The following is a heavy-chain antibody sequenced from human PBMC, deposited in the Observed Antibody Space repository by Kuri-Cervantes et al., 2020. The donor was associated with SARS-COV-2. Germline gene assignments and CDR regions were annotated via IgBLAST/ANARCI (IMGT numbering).Heavy chain of an antibody. CDR2: INAGNGDT. D-gene: IGHD3-10*01. Sequence: VKVSCKASGLTFINYAMHWVRQAPGQSLEWMGWINAGNGDTKFSQKFQGRVTITTDTSASTAYMDLSSLRSEDTAVYYCAMYFYGSGNYHDTLDKWGQGTLVTVSS. CDR1: GLTFINYA. CDR3: AMYFYGSGNYHDTLDK. V-gene: IGHV1-3*01. J-gene: IGHJ4*02.